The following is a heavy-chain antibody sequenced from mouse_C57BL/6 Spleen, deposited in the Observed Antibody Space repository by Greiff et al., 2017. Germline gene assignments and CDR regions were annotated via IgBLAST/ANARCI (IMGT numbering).Heavy chain of an antibody. CDR2: INPNNGGT. J-gene: IGHJ1*03. V-gene: IGHV1-18*01. CDR1: GYTFTDYN. CDR3: ARSTVVATPVWYFDV. D-gene: IGHD1-1*01. Sequence: VHVKQSEPELVKPGASVKIPCKASGYTFTDYNMDWVKQSHGKSLEWIGDINPNNGGTIYNQKFKGKATLTVDKSSSTAYMQLSSLTSADSAVYYCARSTVVATPVWYFDVWGTGTTGTVYS.